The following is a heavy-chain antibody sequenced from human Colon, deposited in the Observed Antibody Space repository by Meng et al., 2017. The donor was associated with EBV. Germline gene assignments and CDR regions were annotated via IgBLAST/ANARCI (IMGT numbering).Heavy chain of an antibody. Sequence: VQLQGSGPGLVEPSGTLSLTCAGSGASISSNNWWSWVRQPPGKGLEWIGEIYHGGNTNYNPSLKSRVTISVDRSNDQFSLSLSSVTAADTAVYYCARGNAYNAPSFDYWGQGTLVTVSS. CDR1: GASISSNNW. D-gene: IGHD5-24*01. V-gene: IGHV4-4*02. J-gene: IGHJ4*02. CDR3: ARGNAYNAPSFDY. CDR2: IYHGGNT.